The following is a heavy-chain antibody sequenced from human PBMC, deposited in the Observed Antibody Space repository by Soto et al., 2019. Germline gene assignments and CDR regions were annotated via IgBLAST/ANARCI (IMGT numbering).Heavy chain of an antibody. V-gene: IGHV3-21*01. D-gene: IGHD3-16*01. CDR2: ISSSSSYI. CDR1: GFTFSSYS. CDR3: ARSAQHVGGYYYYYMDV. Sequence: GGSLRLSCAASGFTFSSYSMNWVRQAPGKGLEWVSSISSSSSYIYYADSVKGRLTISRDNAKNSLYLQMNSLRAEDTAVYYCARSAQHVGGYYYYYMDVWGKGTTVTVSS. J-gene: IGHJ6*03.